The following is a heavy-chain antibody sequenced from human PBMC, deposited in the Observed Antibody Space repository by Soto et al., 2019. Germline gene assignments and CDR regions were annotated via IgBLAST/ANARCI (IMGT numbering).Heavy chain of an antibody. J-gene: IGHJ4*02. Sequence: QVQLQESGPGLVKPSQTLSLTCTASGGSISSGGYYWSCIRQHPGKGLEWIGYIYYSGSAYYNPSLKSRVTISVDTSKNQFSLKLSSVTAADTAVYYCARDRSNWAFDYWGQGTLVTVSS. CDR1: GGSISSGGYY. CDR2: IYYSGSA. D-gene: IGHD7-27*01. CDR3: ARDRSNWAFDY. V-gene: IGHV4-31*03.